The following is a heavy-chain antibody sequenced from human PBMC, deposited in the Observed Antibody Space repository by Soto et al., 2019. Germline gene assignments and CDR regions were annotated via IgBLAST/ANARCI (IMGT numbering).Heavy chain of an antibody. D-gene: IGHD3-16*02. Sequence: GASVKVSCKASGGTFSSYAISWVRQAPGQGLEWMGEIIPIFGTANYAQKFQGRVTITADESTSTAYMELSSLRSEDTAVYYCVRGDYDYVWASYRFGYADVWGQGTTVTVSS. J-gene: IGHJ6*02. CDR1: GGTFSSYA. CDR2: IIPIFGTA. CDR3: VRGDYDYVWASYRFGYADV. V-gene: IGHV1-69*13.